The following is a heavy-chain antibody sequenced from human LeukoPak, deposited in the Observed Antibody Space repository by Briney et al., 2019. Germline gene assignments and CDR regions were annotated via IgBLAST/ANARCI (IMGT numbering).Heavy chain of an antibody. Sequence: GGSLRLSCAASGISFRNYAMSWVRQAPARGPEWVSSLRGNDETFYADSVKGRFTLSRDDSRNTVYLQLNNLRVEDTAIYYCARASWVSDPDAVRWGQGTQVSVSS. CDR3: ARASWVSDPDAVR. V-gene: IGHV3-23*01. D-gene: IGHD3-10*01. CDR1: GISFRNYA. CDR2: LRGNDET. J-gene: IGHJ4*02.